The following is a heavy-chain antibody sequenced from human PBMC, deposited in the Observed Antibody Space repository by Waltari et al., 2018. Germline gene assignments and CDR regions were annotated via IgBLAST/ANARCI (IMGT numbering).Heavy chain of an antibody. V-gene: IGHV4-39*07. Sequence: QLQLQESGPGLVKPSETLSLTCTVSGGSISSSSYYWGWIRQPPGKGLEWSGSIYYSGITYYNPSLKSRVTISVDTSKNQFSLKLSSVTAADTAVYYCAREAPRSTRVVLQSDYWGQGTLVTVSS. D-gene: IGHD3-3*01. J-gene: IGHJ4*02. CDR2: IYYSGIT. CDR3: AREAPRSTRVVLQSDY. CDR1: GGSISSSSYY.